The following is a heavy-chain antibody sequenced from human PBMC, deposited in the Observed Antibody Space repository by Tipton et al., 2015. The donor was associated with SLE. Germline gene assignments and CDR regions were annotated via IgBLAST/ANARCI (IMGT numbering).Heavy chain of an antibody. D-gene: IGHD3-10*01. V-gene: IGHV4-39*01. CDR2: IFYSGNT. Sequence: TLSLTCTVSGGSIRTSSFSWDWIRQSPGKEPEWIGNIFYSGNTRYRSSLKSRVTISVDTSKNQFSLKMTSVTAADTAVYYCAGSLLALSLDAFEVWGQGAMVTVSA. CDR3: AGSLLALSLDAFEV. J-gene: IGHJ3*01. CDR1: GGSIRTSSFS.